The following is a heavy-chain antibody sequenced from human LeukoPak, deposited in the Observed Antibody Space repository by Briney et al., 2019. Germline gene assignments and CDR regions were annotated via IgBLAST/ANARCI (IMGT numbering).Heavy chain of an antibody. V-gene: IGHV1-69*13. CDR1: GGTFSSYA. J-gene: IGHJ4*02. D-gene: IGHD5-24*01. CDR2: IIPIFGTT. CDR3: ASSWRWLQLGELDY. Sequence: SVKVSCKASGGTFSSYAISWVRQAPGQGLEWMGGIIPIFGTTNYAQKFQGRVTITADESTSTAYMELSSLRSEDTAVYYCASSWRWLQLGELDYWGQGTLVTVSS.